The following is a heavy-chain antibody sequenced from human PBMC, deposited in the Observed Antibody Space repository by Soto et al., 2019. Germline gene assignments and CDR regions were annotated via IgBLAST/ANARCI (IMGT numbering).Heavy chain of an antibody. D-gene: IGHD3-10*01. CDR2: IDAGNGNT. CDR3: AREGSTYGSTFAY. J-gene: IGHJ4*02. CDR1: GHTSTNYA. V-gene: IGHV1-3*01. Sequence: QVQLVQSGAEVKKPGASVKVSCKASGHTSTNYAVHWVRQAPGQRLEWMGRIDAGNGNTKYSQKFQGRVTITTDTSASTAYMELSSLRSEDTAVYYCAREGSTYGSTFAYWCPGTLVTVSS.